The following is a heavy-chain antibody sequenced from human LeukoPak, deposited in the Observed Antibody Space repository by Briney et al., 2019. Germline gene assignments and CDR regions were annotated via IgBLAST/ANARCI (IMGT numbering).Heavy chain of an antibody. CDR3: ASQIVVVPAANFRPVDY. Sequence: GGSLRLSCAASGFTFSDYYMSWIRQAPGKGLEWVSYISSSGSTIYYADSVKGRFTISRDNAKNSLYLQMNSLRAEDTAVYYCASQIVVVPAANFRPVDYWGQGTLVTVSS. V-gene: IGHV3-11*04. CDR2: ISSSGSTI. D-gene: IGHD2-2*01. J-gene: IGHJ4*02. CDR1: GFTFSDYY.